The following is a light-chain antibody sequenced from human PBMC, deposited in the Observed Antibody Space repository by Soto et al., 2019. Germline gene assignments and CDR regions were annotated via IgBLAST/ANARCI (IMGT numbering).Light chain of an antibody. Sequence: QSVLPQPASVSVTPGQWIAISCTGSNSDVGGYNYVSWYQQHPGKAPKLIIHEVSNRPSGLSDRFSGSKSGNTASLTISGLQADDEADYYCSSHTSYNTLVFGTGTKVTVL. CDR1: NSDVGGYNY. V-gene: IGLV2-14*01. J-gene: IGLJ1*01. CDR3: SSHTSYNTLV. CDR2: EVS.